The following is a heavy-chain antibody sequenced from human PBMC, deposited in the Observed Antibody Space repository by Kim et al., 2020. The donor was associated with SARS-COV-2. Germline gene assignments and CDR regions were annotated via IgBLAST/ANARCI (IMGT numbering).Heavy chain of an antibody. V-gene: IGHV4-34*01. J-gene: IGHJ4*02. Sequence: SETLSLTCAVYGGSFSGYYWSWIRQPPGKGLEWIGEINHSGSTNYNPSLKSRVTISVDTSKNQFSLKLSSVTAADTAVYYCAGGSGFLRKDVVYYFDYWGQGTLVTVSS. CDR3: AGGSGFLRKDVVYYFDY. CDR2: INHSGST. CDR1: GGSFSGYY.